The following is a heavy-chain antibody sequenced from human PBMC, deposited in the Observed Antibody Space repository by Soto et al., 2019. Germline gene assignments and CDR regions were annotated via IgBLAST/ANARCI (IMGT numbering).Heavy chain of an antibody. CDR1: CDSFRNDS. Sequence: SANLFPTCTVFCDSFRNDSWGWIRPAPRERLDGIGRRHSPGGPHYNPPLKSRVTMSIDTSKNQFSLNLTSVTAADTAVYYGGRDVPAVGTDWFDPWGQGTLVTVSS. D-gene: IGHD6-13*01. J-gene: IGHJ5*02. CDR2: RHSPGGP. CDR3: GRDVPAVGTDWFDP. V-gene: IGHV4-4*07.